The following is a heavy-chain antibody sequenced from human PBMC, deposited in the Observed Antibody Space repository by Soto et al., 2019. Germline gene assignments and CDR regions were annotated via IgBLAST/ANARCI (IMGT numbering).Heavy chain of an antibody. CDR2: INPSGGST. V-gene: IGHV1-46*01. D-gene: IGHD1-26*01. J-gene: IGHJ4*02. CDR3: ARNVNSGLDY. Sequence: GASVKVSCKASGYTFTTYYLHWVRQAPGQGLEWMGFINPSGGSTSYALKFQGRVTMTTDTSTSTLYMELSSLRSEDTAVYYCARNVNSGLDYWGQGSPVPVSS. CDR1: GYTFTTYY.